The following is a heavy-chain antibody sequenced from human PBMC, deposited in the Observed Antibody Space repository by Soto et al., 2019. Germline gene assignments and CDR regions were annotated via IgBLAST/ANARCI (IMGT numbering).Heavy chain of an antibody. Sequence: QVHLVQSGAEVKKPGASVKVSCKASGYSFSTYDIHWVRQAPGQGLEWMGWMNPSAGTTGSAQKFQGRVTMAWDTSISNAYMELSSLTSEDTAVYYCARVPTIRITGTTTNWFDPWGQGTLVTVSS. CDR1: GYSFSTYD. V-gene: IGHV1-8*02. CDR3: ARVPTIRITGTTTNWFDP. CDR2: MNPSAGTT. D-gene: IGHD1-20*01. J-gene: IGHJ5*02.